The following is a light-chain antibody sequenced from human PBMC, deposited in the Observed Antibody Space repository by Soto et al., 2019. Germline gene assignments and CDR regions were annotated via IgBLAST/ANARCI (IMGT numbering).Light chain of an antibody. CDR2: DAS. V-gene: IGKV1-5*01. CDR3: QQHNSYPWT. CDR1: QSISSW. Sequence: DIQMTQSPSTLSASVGDRVTITCRASQSISSWLAWYQQKPGQDPKLLIYDASSLESGVPSRFSGSGSGTEFTLTISSLQPDDFATYYCQQHNSYPWTFGQGTKV. J-gene: IGKJ1*01.